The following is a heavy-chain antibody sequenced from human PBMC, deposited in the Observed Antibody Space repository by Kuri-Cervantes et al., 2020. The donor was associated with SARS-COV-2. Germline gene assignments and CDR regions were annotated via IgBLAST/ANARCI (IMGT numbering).Heavy chain of an antibody. D-gene: IGHD3-10*01. V-gene: IGHV3-43*01. CDR3: AKGGSGAHYFDY. Sequence: GESLKISCAASGFTFDDYTMHWVRQAPGKGLEWVSLISWDGGSTYYADSVKGRFTISRDNSKNSLYLQMNSLRAEDMALYYCAKGGSGAHYFDYWGQGTLVTVSS. CDR2: ISWDGGST. CDR1: GFTFDDYT. J-gene: IGHJ4*02.